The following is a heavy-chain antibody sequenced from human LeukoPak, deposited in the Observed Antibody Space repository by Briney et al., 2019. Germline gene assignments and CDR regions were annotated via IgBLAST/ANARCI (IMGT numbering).Heavy chain of an antibody. CDR1: GFTFGSYG. CDR2: ITPNADRT. V-gene: IGHV3-23*01. J-gene: IGHJ1*01. CDR3: AIMHGYYDGSGYWVQ. D-gene: IGHD3-22*01. Sequence: PGGSLRLSCAASGFTFGSYGMSWVRQAPGKGLEWVSFITPNADRTSYADSVEGRFTISRDKLRNTLYMQMNSLRDEDTAVYYCAIMHGYYDGSGYWVQWGQGTLVTVSS.